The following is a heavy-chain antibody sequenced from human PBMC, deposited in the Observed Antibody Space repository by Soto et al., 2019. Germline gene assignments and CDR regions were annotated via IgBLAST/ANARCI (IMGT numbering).Heavy chain of an antibody. D-gene: IGHD5-18*01. Sequence: QVQLQESGPGLVKPSQSLSLTCTVSGGSISSGNYCWSWIRQPPGKGLEWIGFIHYSGSSYYNPSLKSRVTISADTSKNQFSLKLDSVTAADTAVYYCARDLDTATYFDYWGHGTLVTVSS. CDR1: GGSISSGNYC. V-gene: IGHV4-30-4*01. J-gene: IGHJ4*01. CDR2: IHYSGSS. CDR3: ARDLDTATYFDY.